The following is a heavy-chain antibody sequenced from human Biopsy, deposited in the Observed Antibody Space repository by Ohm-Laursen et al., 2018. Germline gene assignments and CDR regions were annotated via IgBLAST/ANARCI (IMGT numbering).Heavy chain of an antibody. Sequence: SQTLSLTCSVSGASVKTSGYFWAWIRPRPGKGLEWIGYISYNERTHYNPSLTSRLAISFDTSNNRISLQLRSVSGADTAVYYCVREPKTGTAEAWYFDLWGRGSPVTVPS. D-gene: IGHD3-9*01. V-gene: IGHV4-31*03. CDR2: ISYNERT. J-gene: IGHJ2*01. CDR1: GASVKTSGYF. CDR3: VREPKTGTAEAWYFDL.